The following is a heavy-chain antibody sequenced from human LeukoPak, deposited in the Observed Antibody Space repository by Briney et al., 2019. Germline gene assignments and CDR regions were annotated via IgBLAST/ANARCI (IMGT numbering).Heavy chain of an antibody. CDR2: IWYDGSIK. V-gene: IGHV3-33*01. J-gene: IGHJ4*02. CDR3: ARDYYDSSGYPQALDY. D-gene: IGHD3-22*01. Sequence: GGSLRLSCAASGFTFSSYGMHWVRQAPGKGLEWVAVIWYDGSIKYYADSVKGRFTISRDNSKNTLYLQTNSLRAEDTAVYYCARDYYDSSGYPQALDYWGQGTLVTVSS. CDR1: GFTFSSYG.